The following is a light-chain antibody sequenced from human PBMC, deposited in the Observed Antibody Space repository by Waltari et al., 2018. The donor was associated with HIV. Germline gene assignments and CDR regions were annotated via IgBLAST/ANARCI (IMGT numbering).Light chain of an antibody. CDR3: QAWDSSTVV. V-gene: IGLV3-1*01. CDR1: QLWYNY. CDR2: QDS. J-gene: IGLJ2*01. Sequence: SYELTQTPPVPVSPGQPARSTSTGDQLWYNYACWYQQKPGQSPVLVIYQDSKRPSGIPERFSGSNSGNTATLTISGTQAMDEADYYCQAWDSSTVVFGGGTKLTVL.